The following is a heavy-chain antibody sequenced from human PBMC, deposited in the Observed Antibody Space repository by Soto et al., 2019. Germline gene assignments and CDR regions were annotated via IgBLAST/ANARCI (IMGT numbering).Heavy chain of an antibody. D-gene: IGHD3-9*01. CDR1: GGSISSSSYY. Sequence: SETLSLTCTVSGGSISSSSYYWGWIRQPPGKGLEWIGSIYYSGSTYYNPSLKSRVTISVDTSKNQFSLKLSSVTAADTAVYYCARKAHYDILTGYRNWFDPWGQGTLVTVSS. CDR3: ARKAHYDILTGYRNWFDP. J-gene: IGHJ5*02. CDR2: IYYSGST. V-gene: IGHV4-39*01.